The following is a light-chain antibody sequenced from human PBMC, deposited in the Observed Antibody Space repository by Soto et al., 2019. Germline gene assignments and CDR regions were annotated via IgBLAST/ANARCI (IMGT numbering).Light chain of an antibody. CDR2: GAS. V-gene: IGKV3-20*01. CDR3: QQYGGSPIT. J-gene: IGKJ5*01. Sequence: ELVLTQSPGTLSLSPGERVTLSCRASQSVTTRLAWHQHKPGQAPTLLMSGASNRASGVPVRFSGSGSGTDFTLTITRLEPEDFALYYCQQYGGSPITFGLGTRLDIK. CDR1: QSVTTR.